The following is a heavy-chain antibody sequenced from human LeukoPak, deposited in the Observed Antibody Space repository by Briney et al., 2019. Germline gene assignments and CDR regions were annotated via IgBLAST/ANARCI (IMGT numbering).Heavy chain of an antibody. CDR2: ISSNGGST. V-gene: IGHV3-64*01. CDR3: ARLGYCSRTGCYLDY. CDR1: GFTFSSYA. J-gene: IGHJ4*02. Sequence: PGGSLRLSCAASGFTFSSYAMHWVRPAPGKGLEFVSAISSNGGSTFYTNSVKGRFTISRDNSKNTLYLQMGSLGADDTAVYYCARLGYCSRTGCYLDYWGQGTLVTVSS. D-gene: IGHD2-2*01.